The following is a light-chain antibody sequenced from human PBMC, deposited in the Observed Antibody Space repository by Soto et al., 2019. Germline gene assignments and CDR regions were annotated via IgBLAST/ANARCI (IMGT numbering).Light chain of an antibody. V-gene: IGKV1-39*01. CDR2: AVS. CDR3: QQGYSTPWT. Sequence: IPMTQSPSSLSASVGGRVTITCRASQSVTTYLHWYQQKAGEAPKLLIYAVSNLQSGVSSRFSGSGSGTDFSLTINTLQPEDFATYYCQQGYSTPWTFGQGTKVDI. CDR1: QSVTTY. J-gene: IGKJ1*01.